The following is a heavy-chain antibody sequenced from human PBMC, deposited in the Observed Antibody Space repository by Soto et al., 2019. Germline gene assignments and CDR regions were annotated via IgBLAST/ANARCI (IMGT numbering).Heavy chain of an antibody. CDR1: GFTLSHYW. J-gene: IGHJ4*02. CDR3: VRSSSGCFDN. D-gene: IGHD5-18*01. Sequence: EVQLLESGGGLVQPGGTLTLSCAASGFTLSHYWMHWVRQAPGRGLVWVSRVNYDGTSAHYADSVKGRFTISRDNAKNTLYLQMSSLRAEDTAIYYCVRSSSGCFDNWGQGAVVTVSS. CDR2: VNYDGTSA. V-gene: IGHV3-74*01.